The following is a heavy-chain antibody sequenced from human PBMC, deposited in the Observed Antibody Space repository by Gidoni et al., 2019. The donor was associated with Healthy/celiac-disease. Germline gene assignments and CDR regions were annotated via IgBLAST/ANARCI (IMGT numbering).Heavy chain of an antibody. Sequence: QVQLVESGGGVVQPGRSLRLSCAASGFTFSSYGMHWVRQAPGKGLEWVAVIWYDGSNKYYADSVKGRFTISRDNSKNTLYLQMNSLRAEDTAVYYCARDGADNVGNAAFDIWGQGTMVTVSS. CDR3: ARDGADNVGNAAFDI. D-gene: IGHD1-26*01. J-gene: IGHJ3*02. CDR2: IWYDGSNK. V-gene: IGHV3-33*01. CDR1: GFTFSSYG.